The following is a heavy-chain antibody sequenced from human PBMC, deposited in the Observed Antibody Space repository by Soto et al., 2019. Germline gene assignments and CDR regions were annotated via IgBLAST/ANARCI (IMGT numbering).Heavy chain of an antibody. Sequence: SETLSLTCAVSGGSISSSNWWSWVRQPPGKGLEWIGEIYHSGSTNYNPSLKSRFTISVDKSKNQFSLRLSSVTAADTAVYYCARGSGSYWRGKVVFDYWGQGTLVTVSS. CDR1: GGSISSSNW. J-gene: IGHJ4*02. D-gene: IGHD3-10*01. V-gene: IGHV4-4*02. CDR3: ARGSGSYWRGKVVFDY. CDR2: IYHSGST.